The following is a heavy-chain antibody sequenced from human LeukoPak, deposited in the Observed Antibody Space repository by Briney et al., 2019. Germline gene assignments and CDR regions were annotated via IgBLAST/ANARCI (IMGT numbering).Heavy chain of an antibody. CDR1: GFTFSTYE. Sequence: GGSLRLSCAASGFTFSTYEMNWVRQAPGKGLEWVSYISSSASTIYYADYVKGRFTISRGNAKNSLYLHMNSLRAEDTAVYYCARGGWNYVFNSWGQGTLVTVSS. V-gene: IGHV3-48*03. CDR3: ARGGWNYVFNS. CDR2: ISSSASTI. D-gene: IGHD1-7*01. J-gene: IGHJ4*02.